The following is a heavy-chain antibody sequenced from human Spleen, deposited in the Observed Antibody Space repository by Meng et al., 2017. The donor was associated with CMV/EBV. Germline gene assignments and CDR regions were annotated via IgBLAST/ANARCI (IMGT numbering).Heavy chain of an antibody. V-gene: IGHV1-8*03. J-gene: IGHJ4*02. CDR1: GYTFTSYD. D-gene: IGHD2-15*01. CDR3: GRGHTIEGSFNCGRRTPQNYYFDY. Sequence: ASEKVSCKASGYTFTSYDINWVRQDPGPGLEWMGGMNPNSGNTGYAQKFQGRVTSTRNSSKSTAYMELSSLRSEDTAVYYCGRGHTIEGSFNCGRRTPQNYYFDYWGQGALVTVS. CDR2: MNPNSGNT.